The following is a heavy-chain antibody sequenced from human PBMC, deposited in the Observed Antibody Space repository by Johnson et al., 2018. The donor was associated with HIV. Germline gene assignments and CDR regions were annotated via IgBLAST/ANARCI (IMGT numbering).Heavy chain of an antibody. V-gene: IGHV3-20*04. CDR1: GFTFNDHG. Sequence: VQLVESGGGVVRPGGSLRLSCATSGFTFNDHGMTWVRQVPGKGLEWVCDINWNGANAAYADSVKGRFTISRDNSKKTLSLQMNSLRPEDTAVYYCAKSSSATYYGDAFDMWGQGTMVTVSS. J-gene: IGHJ3*02. D-gene: IGHD3-10*01. CDR3: AKSSSATYYGDAFDM. CDR2: INWNGANA.